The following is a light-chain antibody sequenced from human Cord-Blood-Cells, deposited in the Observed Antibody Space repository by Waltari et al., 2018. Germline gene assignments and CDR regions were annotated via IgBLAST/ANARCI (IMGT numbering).Light chain of an antibody. CDR3: CSYAGSYNVV. V-gene: IGLV2-11*01. CDR2: DVS. J-gene: IGLJ2*01. CDR1: SSDVGGYNY. Sequence: QSVLTQPRSVSGSPGQSVTISCTGPSSDVGGYNYVPWYQQHPGKAPKLMIYDVSKRPSGVPDRFSGSKSGNTASLTISGLQAEDEADYYCCSYAGSYNVVFGGGTKLTVL.